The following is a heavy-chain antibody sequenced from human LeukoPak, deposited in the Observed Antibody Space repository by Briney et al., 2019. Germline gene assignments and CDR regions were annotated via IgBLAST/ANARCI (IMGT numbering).Heavy chain of an antibody. D-gene: IGHD2-8*01. CDR2: ISAYNGNT. J-gene: IGHJ6*02. Sequence: ASVKVSCKASGGTFSRYAISWVRQAPGQGLEWMGWISAYNGNTNYAQKLQGRVTMTTDTSTSTAYMELRSLRSDDTAVYYCARDKATDIVLMVYAQGYYGMDVWGQGTTVTVSS. CDR1: GGTFSRYA. V-gene: IGHV1-18*01. CDR3: ARDKATDIVLMVYAQGYYGMDV.